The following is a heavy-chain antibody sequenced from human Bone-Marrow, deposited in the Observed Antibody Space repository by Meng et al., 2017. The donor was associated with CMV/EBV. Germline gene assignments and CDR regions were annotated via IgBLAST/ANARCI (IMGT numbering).Heavy chain of an antibody. CDR1: GGSISSYY. Sequence: SETLSLTCTVSGGSISSYYWSWIRQHPGKGLEWIGYIYDSGSTYYNPSLKSRVTISVDTSKNQFNLTLSSVTAADTAVYYCARDLSSSRTIFGVVIGVYDIWGQGTMVTVSS. J-gene: IGHJ3*02. D-gene: IGHD3-3*01. V-gene: IGHV4-59*01. CDR2: IYDSGST. CDR3: ARDLSSSRTIFGVVIGVYDI.